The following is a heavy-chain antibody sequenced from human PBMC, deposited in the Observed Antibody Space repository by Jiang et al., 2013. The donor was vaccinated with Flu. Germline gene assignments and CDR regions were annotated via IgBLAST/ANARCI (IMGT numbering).Heavy chain of an antibody. Sequence: NDWQMVTQNNSQKFQGRVTITRDTSASTAYMELSSLRSEDTAVYYCARADYYDSSGYYRTLGYWGQGTLVTVSS. CDR3: ARADYYDSSGYYRTLGY. J-gene: IGHJ4*02. CDR2: NDWQMVT. D-gene: IGHD3-22*01. V-gene: IGHV1-3*01.